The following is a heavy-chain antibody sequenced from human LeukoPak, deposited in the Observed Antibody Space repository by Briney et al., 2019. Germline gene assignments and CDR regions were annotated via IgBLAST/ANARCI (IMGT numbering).Heavy chain of an antibody. Sequence: PGGSLRLSCAASGFTFSSYNMNWIRQAPGKGLEWVSSISSSSSSIYYADSLKGRFTISRDNAKNSLYLQMNSLTAEDTAMYYCVRAYHPGGWFDPWGQGTLVTVSS. CDR1: GFTFSSYN. J-gene: IGHJ5*02. CDR2: ISSSSSSI. V-gene: IGHV3-21*01. CDR3: VRAYHPGGWFDP. D-gene: IGHD2-21*01.